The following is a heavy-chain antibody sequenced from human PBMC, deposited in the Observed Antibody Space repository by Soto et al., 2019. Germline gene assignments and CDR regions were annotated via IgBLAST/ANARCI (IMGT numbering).Heavy chain of an antibody. V-gene: IGHV1-8*01. CDR3: ARGNPFKYAGFDV. CDR2: MNAKSGDT. CDR1: GYTFSDFD. Sequence: QAHLEQSGAEVKRPGASVKVSCKASGYTFSDFDIHWLRQASGQGPEWMGWMNAKSGDTFFAQRFQGKVNMTWDTSLSTAYMEVGSLTSDDTAMYYCARGNPFKYAGFDVWGQGTTVAVSS. D-gene: IGHD2-2*01. J-gene: IGHJ6*02.